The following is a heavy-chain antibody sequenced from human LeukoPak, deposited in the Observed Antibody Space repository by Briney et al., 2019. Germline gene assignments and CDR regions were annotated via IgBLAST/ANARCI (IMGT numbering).Heavy chain of an antibody. Sequence: PETLSVTSTVPGDSISIYYWSWIRQPPGKRMEWLEYIDYTGGTHYNPSLKSRVAISVDTSKHQFSLKLSSVTAADTAVYYCANQWEGAFDIWGQGTMVTVSS. D-gene: IGHD1-26*01. CDR3: ANQWEGAFDI. J-gene: IGHJ3*02. CDR2: IDYTGGT. V-gene: IGHV4-59*01. CDR1: GDSISIYY.